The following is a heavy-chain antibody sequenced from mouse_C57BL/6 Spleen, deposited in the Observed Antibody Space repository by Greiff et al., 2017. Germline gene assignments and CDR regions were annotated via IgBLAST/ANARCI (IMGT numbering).Heavy chain of an antibody. CDR2: INPSSGYT. CDR1: GYTFTSYT. Sequence: QVHVKQSGAELARPGASVKMSCKASGYTFTSYTMHWVKQRPGQGLEWIGYINPSSGYTKYNQKFKDKATLTADKSSSTAYMHLSSLTSEDSAVYYCARGELEFAYWGQGTLVTVSA. V-gene: IGHV1-4*01. CDR3: ARGELEFAY. J-gene: IGHJ3*01.